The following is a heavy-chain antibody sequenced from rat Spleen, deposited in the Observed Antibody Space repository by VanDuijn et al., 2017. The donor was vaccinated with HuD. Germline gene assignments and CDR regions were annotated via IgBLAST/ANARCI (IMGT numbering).Heavy chain of an antibody. D-gene: IGHD4-3*01. J-gene: IGHJ2*01. CDR3: AVAGYGY. V-gene: IGHV5-58*01. CDR1: GFTFSTYW. Sequence: EVQLVETGGGLVQPGRSLKLSCVASGFTFSTYWMYWVRQAPGKGLEWVSSISSDGVNTYYPDSVKGRFTISRDNAENTVYLQMNSLRSEDTATYYGAVAGYGYWGQGVMVTVSS. CDR2: ISSDGVNT.